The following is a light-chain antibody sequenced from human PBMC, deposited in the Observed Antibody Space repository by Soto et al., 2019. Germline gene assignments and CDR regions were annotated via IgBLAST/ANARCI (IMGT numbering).Light chain of an antibody. J-gene: IGKJ4*01. CDR3: QQLNSYLALT. V-gene: IGKV1-9*01. Sequence: DIQLTQSPSFLSASVGDRVTITCRASQDIGSYLAWYQQKPGKAPNLLIYAAFILQSGVPSRFSGSGSGTESTLTISSLQPEDFATYSCQQLNSYLALTFGGGTKVEIK. CDR2: AAF. CDR1: QDIGSY.